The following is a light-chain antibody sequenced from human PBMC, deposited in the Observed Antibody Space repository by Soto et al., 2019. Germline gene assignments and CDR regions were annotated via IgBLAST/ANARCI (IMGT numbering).Light chain of an antibody. CDR3: HQRSNWPLT. CDR2: DAS. V-gene: IGKV3-11*01. Sequence: EIVLTQSPVTLSLSPGERATLSCRASQSVFSSLAWYQQKPGQAPRLLIYDASTRATAIPARFRGSESGTDFTLTISSLEPEDFAVYYCHQRSNWPLTFGGGTKVEIK. J-gene: IGKJ4*01. CDR1: QSVFSS.